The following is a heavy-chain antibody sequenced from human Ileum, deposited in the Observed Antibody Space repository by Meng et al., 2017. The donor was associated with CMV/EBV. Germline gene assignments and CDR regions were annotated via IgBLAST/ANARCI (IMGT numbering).Heavy chain of an antibody. J-gene: IGHJ4*02. V-gene: IGHV4-30-4*08. Sequence: QVPLQESGPGPVKPSQTLSLTCTVFGGSISSCDYYWSWIRQPPGKGLEWSGYIHYSGSTYYNPSLKSRVTISVDTSKNQFSLKLSSVTAADTAVYYCARGIGLTYYYDSSGYYYFDYWGQGTLVTVSS. D-gene: IGHD3-22*01. CDR1: GGSISSCDYY. CDR3: ARGIGLTYYYDSSGYYYFDY. CDR2: IHYSGST.